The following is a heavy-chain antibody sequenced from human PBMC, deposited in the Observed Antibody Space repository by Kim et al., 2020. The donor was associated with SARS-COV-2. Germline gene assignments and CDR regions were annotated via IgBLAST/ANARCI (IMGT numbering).Heavy chain of an antibody. J-gene: IGHJ4*02. D-gene: IGHD4-4*01. CDR3: ARGNSNYPTGVY. V-gene: IGHV1-2*02. Sequence: NYAQKLQGRVTVTRDTSISKAYMALSRLRSDDTAVYYCARGNSNYPTGVYWGQGTLVTVSS.